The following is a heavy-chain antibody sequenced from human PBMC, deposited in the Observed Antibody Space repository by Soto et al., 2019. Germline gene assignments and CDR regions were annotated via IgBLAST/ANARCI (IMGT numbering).Heavy chain of an antibody. CDR1: GFTFSSYG. CDR2: ISYDGSSK. J-gene: IGHJ4*02. D-gene: IGHD6-19*01. CDR3: ARDYLYSSGWGDFDS. V-gene: IGHV3-30*03. Sequence: GGSLRLSCAASGFTFSSYGMHWVRQAPGKGLEWVAVISYDGSSKYYADSVKGRFTISRDNSKNTLYLQMNSLRAEDTAVYYCARDYLYSSGWGDFDSWGQGTLVTVSS.